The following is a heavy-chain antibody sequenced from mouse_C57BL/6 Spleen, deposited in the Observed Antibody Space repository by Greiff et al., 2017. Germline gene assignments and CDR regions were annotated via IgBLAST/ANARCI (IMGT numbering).Heavy chain of an antibody. D-gene: IGHD1-1*01. J-gene: IGHJ2*01. Sequence: VQLQQSGPELVKPGASVKISCKASGYTFTDYYMNWVKQSHGKSLEWIGDINPNNGGTSYNQEFKGKATLTVDKSSSTAYMELRSLTSEDSAVYYCARRSFYGSSLFDYWGQGTTLTVSS. V-gene: IGHV1-26*01. CDR1: GYTFTDYY. CDR3: ARRSFYGSSLFDY. CDR2: INPNNGGT.